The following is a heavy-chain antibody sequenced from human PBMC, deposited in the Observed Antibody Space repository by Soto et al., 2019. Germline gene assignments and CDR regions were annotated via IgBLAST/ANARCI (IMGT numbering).Heavy chain of an antibody. D-gene: IGHD2-2*01. CDR2: IYYSGST. CDR3: ARIYCSSTSCYLAELNRAFDI. CDR1: GGSISSGGYY. Sequence: QVQLQESGPGLVKPSQTLSLTCTVSGGSISSGGYYWSWIRQHPGKGLEWIGYIYYSGSTYYNPSLKSRVTISVDTSKNQFSLKLSSVTAADTAVYYCARIYCSSTSCYLAELNRAFDIWGQGTMVTVSS. J-gene: IGHJ3*02. V-gene: IGHV4-31*03.